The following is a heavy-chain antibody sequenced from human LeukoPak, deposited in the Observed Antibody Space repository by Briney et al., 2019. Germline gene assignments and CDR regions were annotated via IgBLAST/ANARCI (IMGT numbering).Heavy chain of an antibody. Sequence: GGSLRLSCAASGFTFSSYWMSWVRQAPGKGLEWVANIKQDGSEKYYVDSVKGRFTISRDNAKNSLYLQMNSLRAEDTAAYYCARGGYYYDSSPLDYWGQGTLVTVSS. J-gene: IGHJ4*02. CDR1: GFTFSSYW. D-gene: IGHD3-22*01. CDR2: IKQDGSEK. V-gene: IGHV3-7*01. CDR3: ARGGYYYDSSPLDY.